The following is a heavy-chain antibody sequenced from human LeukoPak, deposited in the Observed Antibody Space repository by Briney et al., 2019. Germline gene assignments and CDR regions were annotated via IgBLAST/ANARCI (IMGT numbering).Heavy chain of an antibody. V-gene: IGHV3-72*01. D-gene: IGHD2-21*02. Sequence: GGSLRLSCEGSGFIFGDHALSWVRQAPGKGLEWVGRTRNKANSYTTEHAASVKGRFTISRDDSENSLYLQMNGLKTEDTAVYYCARAGRCGGDCYYDYWGRGTLVTVSS. J-gene: IGHJ4*02. CDR1: GFIFGDHA. CDR2: TRNKANSYTT. CDR3: ARAGRCGGDCYYDY.